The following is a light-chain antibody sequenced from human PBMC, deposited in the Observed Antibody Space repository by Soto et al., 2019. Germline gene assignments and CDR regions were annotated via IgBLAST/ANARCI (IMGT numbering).Light chain of an antibody. CDR1: RNIRSW. V-gene: IGKV1-5*03. CDR2: KAS. CDR3: QQYASYWT. J-gene: IGKJ1*01. Sequence: DIQMTPSPSTLSASVGDRVTITFRASRNIRSWLAWYQQKPGKAPKLLIYKASSLESGVPSRFSGSGSGTEFTLTISSLQPDDFATYYCQQYASYWTFGQGTKVDI.